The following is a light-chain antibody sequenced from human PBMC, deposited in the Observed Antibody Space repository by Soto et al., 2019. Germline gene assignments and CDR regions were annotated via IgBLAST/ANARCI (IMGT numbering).Light chain of an antibody. J-gene: IGKJ1*01. CDR2: VAS. Sequence: EIVLTPSPGTLSLSPRERATLYCRASQSVSSNYLAWYQQKPGQAPRLLIYVASSRATGIPDRFSGSGSGTDFTLTISRLEPEDFAVYYCQQYGSIPRTVGQGTKVDI. CDR3: QQYGSIPRT. CDR1: QSVSSNY. V-gene: IGKV3-20*01.